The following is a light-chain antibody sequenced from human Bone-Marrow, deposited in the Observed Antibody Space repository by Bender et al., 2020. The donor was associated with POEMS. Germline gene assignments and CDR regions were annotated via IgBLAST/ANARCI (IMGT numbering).Light chain of an antibody. CDR3: QAWDTYSVI. Sequence: SYEVTQPPSVSVSPGQSATITCSGDDLGVNYFAWYQQKPGQSPVLVIYQDTKRPSGIPERFSGSNSGNTATLTISGTQAMDEADYYCQAWDTYSVIFGGGTKLTVL. J-gene: IGLJ2*01. V-gene: IGLV3-1*01. CDR1: DLGVNY. CDR2: QDT.